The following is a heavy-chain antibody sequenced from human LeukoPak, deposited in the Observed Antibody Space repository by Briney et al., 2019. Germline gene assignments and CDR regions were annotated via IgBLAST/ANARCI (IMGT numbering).Heavy chain of an antibody. CDR1: GFSFSTYG. D-gene: IGHD6-13*01. CDR2: IWYDGSNK. J-gene: IGHJ6*02. V-gene: IGHV3-33*01. Sequence: GGSLRLSCAASGFSFSTYGMHWVRQAPGKGLEWVAVIWYDGSNKYYADSVKGRLTISRDNSKNTLYLQMNSLRAEDTAIYYCAGRLVAASGTGYYYGMDVWGQGTTVTVSS. CDR3: AGRLVAASGTGYYYGMDV.